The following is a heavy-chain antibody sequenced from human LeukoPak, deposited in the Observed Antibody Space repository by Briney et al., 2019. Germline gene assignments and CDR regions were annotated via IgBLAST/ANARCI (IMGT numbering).Heavy chain of an antibody. CDR3: ASNDYGDYGAFDI. CDR1: GGSFSGYY. V-gene: IGHV4-34*01. CDR2: INHSGST. D-gene: IGHD4-17*01. J-gene: IGHJ3*02. Sequence: SETLSLTCAVHGGSFSGYYWSWIRQPPGKGLEWIGEINHSGSTNYNPSLKSRVTISVDTSKNQFSLKLSSVTAADTAVYYCASNDYGDYGAFDIWGQGTMVTVSS.